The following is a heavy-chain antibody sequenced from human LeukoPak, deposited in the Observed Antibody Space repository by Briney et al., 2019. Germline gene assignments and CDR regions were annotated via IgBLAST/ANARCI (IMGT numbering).Heavy chain of an antibody. CDR1: GGSFSGYY. CDR2: INHSGST. Sequence: PSETLSLTCAVYGGSFSGYYWSWIRQPPGKGLEWIGEINHSGSTNYNPSLKSRVTISVDTSKNQFSLKLSSVTAADTAVYYCARETERTSDDYGDPSPQYYFDYWGQGTLVTVSS. D-gene: IGHD4-17*01. J-gene: IGHJ4*02. V-gene: IGHV4-34*01. CDR3: ARETERTSDDYGDPSPQYYFDY.